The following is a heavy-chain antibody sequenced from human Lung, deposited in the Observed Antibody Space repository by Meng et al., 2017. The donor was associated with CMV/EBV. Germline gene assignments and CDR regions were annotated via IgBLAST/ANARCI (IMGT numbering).Heavy chain of an antibody. CDR1: GFTFSSYA. J-gene: IGHJ4*02. Sequence: QVSVMGSGGGVVRPGRSLRLSCAASGFTFSSYAMHWVRQAPGKGLEWVAVISYDGSNKYYADSVKGRFTISRDNSKNTLYLQMNSLRAEDTAVYYCAHGGGDCWGQGTLVTVSS. D-gene: IGHD2-15*01. V-gene: IGHV3-30-3*01. CDR2: ISYDGSNK. CDR3: AHGGGDC.